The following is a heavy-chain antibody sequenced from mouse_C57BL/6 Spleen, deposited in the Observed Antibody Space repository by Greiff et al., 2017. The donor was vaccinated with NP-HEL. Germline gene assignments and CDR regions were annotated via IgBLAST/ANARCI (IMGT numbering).Heavy chain of an antibody. CDR1: GYTFTSYW. D-gene: IGHD1-1*01. J-gene: IGHJ4*01. Sequence: VQLQQSGAELVRPGTSVKLSCKASGYTFTSYWMHWVKQRPGQGLEWIGVIDPSDSYTNYNQKFKGKATLTVDTSSSTAYMQLSSLTSEDSAVYYCARRGTTVGGAMDYWGQGTSVTVSS. CDR3: ARRGTTVGGAMDY. CDR2: IDPSDSYT. V-gene: IGHV1-59*01.